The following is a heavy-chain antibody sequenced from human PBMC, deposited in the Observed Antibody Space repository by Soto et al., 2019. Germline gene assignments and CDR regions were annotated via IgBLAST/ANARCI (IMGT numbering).Heavy chain of an antibody. CDR3: ARVYCSGGSCSAKGQRYYFDY. J-gene: IGHJ4*02. V-gene: IGHV1-69*12. Sequence: QVQLVQSGAEVKKPGSSVKVSCKASGGTFSSYAISWVRQAPGQGLEWMGGIIPIFGTANYAQKFQGRVTITADDSTSTAYMELSSLRSEDTAVYYCARVYCSGGSCSAKGQRYYFDYWGQGTLVTVSS. D-gene: IGHD2-15*01. CDR2: IIPIFGTA. CDR1: GGTFSSYA.